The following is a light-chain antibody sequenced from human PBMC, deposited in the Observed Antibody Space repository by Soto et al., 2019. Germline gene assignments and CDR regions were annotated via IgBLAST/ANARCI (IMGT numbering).Light chain of an antibody. Sequence: EIFLTQSPDTLSLSPGERATLTCRASQSVTNYIAWYQQRPGQAPRLLIYDASNRATGVPARFSGSRSGTDFTLTISDLEPADFGLYYCQQRLNWPPGFGVGTKVEIK. CDR1: QSVTNY. V-gene: IGKV3-11*01. CDR2: DAS. J-gene: IGKJ4*01. CDR3: QQRLNWPPG.